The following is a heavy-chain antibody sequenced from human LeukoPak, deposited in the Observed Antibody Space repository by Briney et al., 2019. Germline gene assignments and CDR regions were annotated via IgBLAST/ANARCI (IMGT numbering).Heavy chain of an antibody. Sequence: PSETLSLTCTVSGNSISSGDNYWSWIRQPAGKGLEWIGRIYTSGTTIYNPSLKSRVTISVDTSKNQFSLKMSSVTAADTAVYYCAREGGSYDSSGYYSLHYYFDYWGQGTLVTVSS. J-gene: IGHJ4*02. D-gene: IGHD3-22*01. CDR3: AREGGSYDSSGYYSLHYYFDY. CDR1: GNSISSGDNY. V-gene: IGHV4-61*02. CDR2: IYTSGTT.